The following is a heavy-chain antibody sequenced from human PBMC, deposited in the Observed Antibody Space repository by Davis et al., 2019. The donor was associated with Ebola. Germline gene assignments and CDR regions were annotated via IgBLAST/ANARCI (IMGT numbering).Heavy chain of an antibody. Sequence: SETLSLTCAVSGGFISSGGYSWSWIRPPPGKGLEWIGYYYYTGSTYYSPSLKSRVTISIDTSKNQFSLKLSSVTAADTAVYYCARGDSYYDPSGYYAGPEAPDHWGQGTLVSVSS. J-gene: IGHJ4*02. D-gene: IGHD3-22*01. CDR3: ARGDSYYDPSGYYAGPEAPDH. V-gene: IGHV4-30-4*07. CDR1: GGFISSGGYS. CDR2: YYYTGST.